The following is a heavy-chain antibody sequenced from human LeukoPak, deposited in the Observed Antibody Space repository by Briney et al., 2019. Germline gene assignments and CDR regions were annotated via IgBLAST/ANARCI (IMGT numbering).Heavy chain of an antibody. CDR1: GFTFSSYS. CDR3: ARKWFGELSIDAFDI. CDR2: ISSSSSYI. D-gene: IGHD3-10*01. J-gene: IGHJ3*02. V-gene: IGHV3-21*01. Sequence: GGSLRLSCAASGFTFSSYSMNWVRQAPGKGLEWVTSISSSSSYIYYADSVKGRFTISRDNAKNSLYLQMNSLRAEDTAVYYCARKWFGELSIDAFDIWGQGTMVTVSS.